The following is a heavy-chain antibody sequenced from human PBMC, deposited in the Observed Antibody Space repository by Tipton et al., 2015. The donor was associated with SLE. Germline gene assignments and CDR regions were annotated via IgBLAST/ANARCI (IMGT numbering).Heavy chain of an antibody. D-gene: IGHD1-26*01. V-gene: IGHV5-51*03. J-gene: IGHJ5*02. CDR1: GYTFANYW. Sequence: VQLVQSGAEVKKPGESLKTSCQVSGYTFANYWIGWVRQMPGKGLECLGIIYPGDSDTRYSPSFQGQVTISADKSISTAFLQWTSLKASDTAMYYCARLGPMDRGNYHWFDPWGQGTLVTVSS. CDR3: ARLGPMDRGNYHWFDP. CDR2: IYPGDSDT.